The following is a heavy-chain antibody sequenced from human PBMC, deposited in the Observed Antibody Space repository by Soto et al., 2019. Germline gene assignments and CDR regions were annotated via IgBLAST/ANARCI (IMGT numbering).Heavy chain of an antibody. CDR2: INPKSGGT. D-gene: IGHD2-8*01. CDR1: GYSFTDYH. V-gene: IGHV1-2*04. J-gene: IGHJ6*02. Sequence: ASVKVSCKASGYSFTDYHIHWVRQAPGQGLEWLGRINPKSGGTSTAQKFQGWVTVTTDTSISTASMELTRLTSDDTAIYYCARGDSTDCSNGVCSFFYNHDMDVWGQGTTVTVSS. CDR3: ARGDSTDCSNGVCSFFYNHDMDV.